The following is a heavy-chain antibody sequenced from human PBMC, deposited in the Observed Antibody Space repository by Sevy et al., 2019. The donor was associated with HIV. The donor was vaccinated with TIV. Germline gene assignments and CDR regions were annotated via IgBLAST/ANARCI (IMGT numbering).Heavy chain of an antibody. D-gene: IGHD4-4*01. J-gene: IGHJ6*02. CDR3: ARDRTTVPYYGMDV. CDR2: ISSSSSTI. V-gene: IGHV3-48*01. CDR1: GFTFSSYG. Sequence: GGSLRLSCAASGFTFSSYGMHWVRQAPGKGLEWVSYISSSSSTIYYADSVKGRFTISRDNAKNSLYLQMNSLGAEDTAVYYCARDRTTVPYYGMDVWGQGTTVTVSS.